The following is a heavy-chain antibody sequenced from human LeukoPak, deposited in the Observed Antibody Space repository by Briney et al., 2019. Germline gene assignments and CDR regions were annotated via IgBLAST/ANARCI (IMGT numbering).Heavy chain of an antibody. V-gene: IGHV3-23*01. Sequence: GGSLRLSCVGSGFTSIAYALTWARQAQGKRLEWVSGISGGGVTTYYADSVKGRFTISRDNSKNTLYLQMNSLRADDTATYYCARNQQLGGHSYYYYGMDVWGQGTTVTVSS. CDR3: ARNQQLGGHSYYYYGMDV. J-gene: IGHJ6*02. CDR2: ISGGGVTT. D-gene: IGHD3-16*01. CDR1: GFTSIAYA.